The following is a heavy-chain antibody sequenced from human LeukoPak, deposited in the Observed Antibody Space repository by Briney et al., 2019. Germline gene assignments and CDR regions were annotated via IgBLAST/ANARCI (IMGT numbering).Heavy chain of an antibody. V-gene: IGHV4-34*03. D-gene: IGHD3-10*01. J-gene: IGHJ4*02. CDR1: GGSFSGYY. CDR3: YGSGI. Sequence: SETLSLTCAVYGGSFSGYYWSWIRQPPGKGLEWIGEINHSGSTNYSPSLKSRVTMSVDTSNNQFSLKLTSVTAADTAIYYCYGSGIWGQGTLVTVSS. CDR2: INHSGST.